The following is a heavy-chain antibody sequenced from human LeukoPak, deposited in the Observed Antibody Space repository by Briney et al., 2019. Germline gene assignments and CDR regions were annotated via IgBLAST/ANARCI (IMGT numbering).Heavy chain of an antibody. Sequence: PGGSLILSCAGPGFTFSTYWMSWVRQAPGKGLEWVGNINQDGSEKNVVDSVKGRFTISRDNAKNSLYLQLNRLRVEDTATYFCARDTTHPHYGDAFDLWGQGPLVAVSS. CDR1: GFTFSTYW. CDR3: ARDTTHPHYGDAFDL. V-gene: IGHV3-7*01. D-gene: IGHD4-17*01. CDR2: INQDGSEK. J-gene: IGHJ3*01.